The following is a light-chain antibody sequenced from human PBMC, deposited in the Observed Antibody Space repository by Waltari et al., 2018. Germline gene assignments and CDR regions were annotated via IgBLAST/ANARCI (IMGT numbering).Light chain of an antibody. J-gene: IGKJ2*03. V-gene: IGKV3-11*01. CDR3: FQHSSGLS. CDR2: SAS. Sequence: VILTQSPATLSLSPGERATLSCRASQSVGSSVAWYHQKPGQAPRLLIRSASSRATGIPDRFSGRGSGTEFTLTISSLEPEDVGIYHCFQHSSGLSFGQGTEVEI. CDR1: QSVGSS.